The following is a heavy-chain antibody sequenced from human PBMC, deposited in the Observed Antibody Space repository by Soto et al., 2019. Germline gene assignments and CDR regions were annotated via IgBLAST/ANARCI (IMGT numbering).Heavy chain of an antibody. CDR3: AKYYCSSTSCYAGDWYFDL. D-gene: IGHD2-2*01. CDR1: GFTFSSYA. Sequence: EVQLLESGGGLVQPGGSLRLSCAASGFTFSSYAMSWVRQAPGKGLEWVSAISGSGGSTYYADSVKGRFTISRDNSKNTLYLQMNSLRAEDTAVYYCAKYYCSSTSCYAGDWYFDLWGRGTLVTVSS. CDR2: ISGSGGST. J-gene: IGHJ2*01. V-gene: IGHV3-23*01.